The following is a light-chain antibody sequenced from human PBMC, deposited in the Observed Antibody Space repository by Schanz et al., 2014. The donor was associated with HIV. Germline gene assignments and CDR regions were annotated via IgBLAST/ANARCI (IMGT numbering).Light chain of an antibody. CDR2: EVT. CDR1: SSDVGSYNL. J-gene: IGLJ1*01. V-gene: IGLV2-14*02. Sequence: QSALTQPASVSGSPGQSITISCTGPSSDVGSYNLVSWYQQHPGKAPKLMIYEVTKRPSGVSDRFSGSKSGNTASLTISGLQAEDEADYYCCSYTTTSTYVFGAGTKLTVL. CDR3: CSYTTTSTYV.